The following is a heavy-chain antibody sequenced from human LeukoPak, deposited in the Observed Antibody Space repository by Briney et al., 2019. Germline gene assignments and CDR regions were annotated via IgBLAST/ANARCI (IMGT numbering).Heavy chain of an antibody. V-gene: IGHV3-11*01. D-gene: IGHD5-18*01. Sequence: PGGPLRLSCAASGFTFSDYYMSWIRQAPGKGLEWVSYISSSGSTIYYADAVKGRFTISRENAKNSLYLQMNSLRAEDTAVYYCARTSDWGYGLIDYWGQGTLVTVSS. CDR2: ISSSGSTI. CDR1: GFTFSDYY. J-gene: IGHJ4*02. CDR3: ARTSDWGYGLIDY.